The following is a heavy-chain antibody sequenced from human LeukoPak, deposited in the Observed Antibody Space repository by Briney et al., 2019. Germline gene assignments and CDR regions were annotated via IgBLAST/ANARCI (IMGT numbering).Heavy chain of an antibody. CDR3: ARRVKILCTNGVCSQYYFDY. Sequence: SETLSLTCAVYGGSFSGYYWSWIRQPPGKGLEWIGEINHSGSTNYNPSLKSRVTISVDTSKNQFSLKLSSVTAADTAVYYRARRVKILCTNGVCSQYYFDYWGQGTLVTVSS. CDR2: INHSGST. CDR1: GGSFSGYY. D-gene: IGHD2-8*01. V-gene: IGHV4-34*01. J-gene: IGHJ4*02.